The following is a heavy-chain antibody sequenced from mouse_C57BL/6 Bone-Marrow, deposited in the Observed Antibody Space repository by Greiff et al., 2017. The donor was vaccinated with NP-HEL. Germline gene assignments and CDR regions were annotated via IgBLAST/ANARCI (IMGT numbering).Heavy chain of an antibody. CDR3: TTWGGFYAMDY. D-gene: IGHD3-1*01. V-gene: IGHV14-4*01. Sequence: EVQLKESGAELVRPGASVKLSCTASGFNIKDDYMHWVKQRPEQGLEWIGWIDPENGDTEYASKFQGKATITADTSSNTAYLQLSSLTSEDTAVYYCTTWGGFYAMDYWGQGTSVTVSS. CDR1: GFNIKDDY. J-gene: IGHJ4*01. CDR2: IDPENGDT.